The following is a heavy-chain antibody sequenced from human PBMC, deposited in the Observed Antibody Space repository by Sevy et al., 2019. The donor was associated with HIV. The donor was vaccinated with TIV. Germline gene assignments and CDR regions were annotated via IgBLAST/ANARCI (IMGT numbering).Heavy chain of an antibody. Sequence: ASVKVSCKASGYTFTSYGISWVRQAPGQGLEWMGWISAYNGNTNYAQKLQGRVTITTDTSTSTDYMEQRSLRSEDTAVYYCARDRSSGIAARLPPIDYWGQGTLVTVSS. CDR1: GYTFTSYG. CDR3: ARDRSSGIAARLPPIDY. J-gene: IGHJ4*02. V-gene: IGHV1-18*01. D-gene: IGHD6-6*01. CDR2: ISAYNGNT.